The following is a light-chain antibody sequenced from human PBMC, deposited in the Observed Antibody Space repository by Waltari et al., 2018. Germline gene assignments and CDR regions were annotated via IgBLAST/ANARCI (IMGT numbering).Light chain of an antibody. CDR2: DAS. Sequence: DIQMTQSPSSLSSSVGDRVNITCRASQSVATSLNWYHQEPGKAPKLLIYDASSLHSGVPSRFSGSGSGTDFTLTIYSLQPEDFGTYYCQQSHGFPYSFGQGTNLEI. V-gene: IGKV1-39*01. CDR1: QSVATS. J-gene: IGKJ2*03. CDR3: QQSHGFPYS.